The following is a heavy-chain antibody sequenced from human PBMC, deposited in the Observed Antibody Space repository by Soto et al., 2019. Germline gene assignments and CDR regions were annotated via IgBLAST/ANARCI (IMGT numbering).Heavy chain of an antibody. V-gene: IGHV3-23*01. J-gene: IGHJ4*02. CDR1: GFTFSSYA. CDR2: ISGSGGST. Sequence: GGSLRLSCAASGFTFSSYAMSWVRQAPGKGLEWVSAISGSGGSTYYADSVKGRFTISRDNSKNTLYLQMNSLRAEDTAIYYCATTGGYSSGWYDYWGQGTLVTVSS. D-gene: IGHD6-19*01. CDR3: ATTGGYSSGWYDY.